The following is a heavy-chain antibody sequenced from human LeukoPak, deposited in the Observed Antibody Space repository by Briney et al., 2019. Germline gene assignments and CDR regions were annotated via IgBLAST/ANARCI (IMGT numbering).Heavy chain of an antibody. V-gene: IGHV3-30*04. D-gene: IGHD3-9*01. Sequence: PGGSLRLSCEASGFTFSHYGIHWVRQTPGKGLEWVAAISSDGVEKHYADSVKGRFTISRDNSKSTLYLQMNSLRAEDTALYYCSIEFYYDILTGYSPVEYYFYYMDVWGKGTTVTVSS. CDR1: GFTFSHYG. CDR3: SIEFYYDILTGYSPVEYYFYYMDV. CDR2: ISSDGVEK. J-gene: IGHJ6*03.